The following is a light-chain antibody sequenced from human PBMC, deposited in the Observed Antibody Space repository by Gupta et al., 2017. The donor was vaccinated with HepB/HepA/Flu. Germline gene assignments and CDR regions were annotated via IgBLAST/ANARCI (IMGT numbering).Light chain of an antibody. CDR1: SSNIGKNP. CDR2: NDD. J-gene: IGLJ2*01. Sequence: QSVLTQPPSASGTPGQRVTMSCSGGSSNIGKNPVTWFHQLPGAAPKLLIYNDDQRPSGVPDRLSGSKSGTSAFLAISGLQAEDDGVYYYAAWDYHLNGVFGGGTKLTVL. CDR3: AAWDYHLNGV. V-gene: IGLV1-44*01.